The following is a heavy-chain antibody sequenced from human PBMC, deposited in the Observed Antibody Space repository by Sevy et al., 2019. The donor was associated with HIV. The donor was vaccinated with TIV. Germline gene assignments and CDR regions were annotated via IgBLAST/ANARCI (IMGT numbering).Heavy chain of an antibody. D-gene: IGHD2-2*01. J-gene: IGHJ3*02. CDR3: ARHCSSSSCSHAFDI. CDR2: INHSGST. Sequence: SETLSLTCTVYGGSFSGYYWSWIRQPPGKGLEWIGEINHSGSTNYNPSLKSRVTISVDTPKNQLSLKLNSVTAAYTAVYYCARHCSSSSCSHAFDIWGQGTMVTVSS. CDR1: GGSFSGYY. V-gene: IGHV4-34*01.